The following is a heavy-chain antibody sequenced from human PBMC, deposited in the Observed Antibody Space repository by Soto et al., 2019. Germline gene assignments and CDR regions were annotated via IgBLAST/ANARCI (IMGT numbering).Heavy chain of an antibody. CDR2: IYHSGST. D-gene: IGHD3-9*01. V-gene: IGHV4-59*08. Sequence: SETLSLSCTVSGGSISSSYWSWIRQPPGKGLEWIGYIYHSGSTNYNPSLKSRVTISVDTSKNRFSLRLSSVTAADTAVYYCARRYYDILPAYPGYFDLWGRGTLVTVS. CDR3: ARRYYDILPAYPGYFDL. J-gene: IGHJ2*01. CDR1: GGSISSSY.